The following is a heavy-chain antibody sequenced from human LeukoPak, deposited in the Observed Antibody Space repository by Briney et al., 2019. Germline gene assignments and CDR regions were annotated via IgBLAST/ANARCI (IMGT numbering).Heavy chain of an antibody. CDR1: GGTFSSYA. Sequence: SVKVSCKASGGTFSSYAISWVRQAPGQGLEWMGGIIPIFGTANYAQKFQGRVTITADESTSTAYMELNSLRSEDTAVYYCARVRGYYYDSSGYYDEYYFDYWGQGTLVTVSS. V-gene: IGHV1-69*13. J-gene: IGHJ4*02. D-gene: IGHD3-22*01. CDR3: ARVRGYYYDSSGYYDEYYFDY. CDR2: IIPIFGTA.